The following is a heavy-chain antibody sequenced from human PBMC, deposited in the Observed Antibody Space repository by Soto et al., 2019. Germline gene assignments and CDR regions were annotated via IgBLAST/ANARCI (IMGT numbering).Heavy chain of an antibody. CDR3: AKGGRSHMDV. D-gene: IGHD5-12*01. J-gene: IGHJ6*03. CDR2: ISNDGSSP. Sequence: EVQLVESGGGLIQPGGSLRLSCAASGFIFSNYWMHWVRQVPGKGLVWVSRISNDGSSPIYADSVKGRFTISRDNAKNTLFLQMYSLRAEDTAVYYCAKGGRSHMDVWGKGTTVTVSS. V-gene: IGHV3-74*01. CDR1: GFIFSNYW.